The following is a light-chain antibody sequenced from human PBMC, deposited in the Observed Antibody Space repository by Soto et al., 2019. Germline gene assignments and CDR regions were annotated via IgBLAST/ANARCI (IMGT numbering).Light chain of an antibody. V-gene: IGLV3-21*02. CDR2: DDD. CDR1: DIARKT. CDR3: QVWDISSDHHV. Sequence: SYELTQPPSVSVAPGQTARITCGGNDIARKTVHWYQQKPGQAPVLVVHDDDERPSGIPERFSGSNSGNTATLTISRVEAGDEADYYCQVWDISSDHHVFGTGTKVTVL. J-gene: IGLJ1*01.